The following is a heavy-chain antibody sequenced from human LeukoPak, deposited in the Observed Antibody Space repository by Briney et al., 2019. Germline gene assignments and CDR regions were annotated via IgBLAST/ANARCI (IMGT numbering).Heavy chain of an antibody. CDR3: ARLGLNFDSSGDFDY. D-gene: IGHD3-22*01. CDR1: GGTSSSYA. Sequence: SVKVSCKASGGTSSSYAISWVRQAPGQGLEWMGGIIPIFGTANYAQKFQGRVTITADESTSTAYMELSSLRSGDTAVYYCARLGLNFDSSGDFDYWGQGTLVTVSS. CDR2: IIPIFGTA. J-gene: IGHJ4*02. V-gene: IGHV1-69*01.